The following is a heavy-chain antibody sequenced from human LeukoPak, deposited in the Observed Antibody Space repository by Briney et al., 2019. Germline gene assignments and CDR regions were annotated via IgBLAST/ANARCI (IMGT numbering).Heavy chain of an antibody. J-gene: IGHJ4*02. Sequence: GGSLRLSCAASGFTFSSYAISWVRQAPGKGLEWVSAISGSGGSTYYADSVKGRFTISRDNSKNTLYLQMNSLRAEDTAVYYCAKARVRFGELLYFDYWGQGTLVTVSS. CDR3: AKARVRFGELLYFDY. D-gene: IGHD3-10*01. CDR1: GFTFSSYA. CDR2: ISGSGGST. V-gene: IGHV3-23*01.